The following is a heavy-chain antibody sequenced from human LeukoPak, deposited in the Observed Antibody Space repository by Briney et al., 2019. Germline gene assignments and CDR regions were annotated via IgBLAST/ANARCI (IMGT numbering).Heavy chain of an antibody. CDR2: IYPGDSDT. J-gene: IGHJ4*02. D-gene: IGHD3-10*01. CDR1: GYSFTTYW. V-gene: IGHV5-51*01. CDR3: ARLPSLVRGVIGLDY. Sequence: GESLKISCKGSGYSFTTYWIGWVRQMPGKGLEGMGIIYPGDSDTRYSPSFQGQVTLSADKSISTAYLQWSSLKASDTAMYYCARLPSLVRGVIGLDYWGRGTLVTVSS.